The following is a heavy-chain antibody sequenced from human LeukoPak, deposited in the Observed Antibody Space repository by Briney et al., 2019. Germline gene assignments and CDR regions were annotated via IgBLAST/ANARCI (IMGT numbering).Heavy chain of an antibody. CDR2: INHSGST. CDR3: ARLRLSRYFDY. D-gene: IGHD2-8*01. Sequence: PSETLSLTCAVYGGSFSGYYWSWIRQPPGKGLEWIGEINHSGSTNYNPSLKSRVTISVDTSKNQFSLKLSSVTAADTAVYYCARLRLSRYFDYWGQGTLVTVSS. V-gene: IGHV4-34*01. CDR1: GGSFSGYY. J-gene: IGHJ4*02.